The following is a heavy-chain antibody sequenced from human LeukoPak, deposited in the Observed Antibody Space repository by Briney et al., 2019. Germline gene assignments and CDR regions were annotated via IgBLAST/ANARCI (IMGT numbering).Heavy chain of an antibody. J-gene: IGHJ3*02. Sequence: PGGSLRLSCAASGFTFSTYAMNWVRQAPGKGLEWVSYINSRSGPIYYAASVKGRFTISRDNAKNSLYLQMNSLRAEDTALYYCAKDISPTVGGGGAFDIWGQGTMVTVSS. CDR2: INSRSGPI. CDR1: GFTFSTYA. V-gene: IGHV3-48*04. D-gene: IGHD4-23*01. CDR3: AKDISPTVGGGGAFDI.